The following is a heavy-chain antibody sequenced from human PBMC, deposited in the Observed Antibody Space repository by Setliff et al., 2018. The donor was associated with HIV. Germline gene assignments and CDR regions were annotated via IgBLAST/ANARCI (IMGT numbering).Heavy chain of an antibody. D-gene: IGHD3-16*01. CDR3: ARDPNAQLTYIYYGMDV. V-gene: IGHV1-8*03. J-gene: IGHJ6*02. Sequence: ASVKVSCKASGGTFSYDINWVRQATGQGLEWMGWMNPNSGNTGYAQKFQGRVTITRDTSTSTVYMEMSSLRSEDTAIYFCARDPNAQLTYIYYGMDVWGQGTTVTVS. CDR2: MNPNSGNT. CDR1: GGTFSYD.